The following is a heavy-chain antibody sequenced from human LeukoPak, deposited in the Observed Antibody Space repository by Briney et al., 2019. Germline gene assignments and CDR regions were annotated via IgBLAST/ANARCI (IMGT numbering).Heavy chain of an antibody. CDR2: ISYDGSNK. D-gene: IGHD3-22*01. J-gene: IGHJ4*02. CDR1: GFTFSSYG. V-gene: IGHV3-30*18. CDR3: AKGVYYYDSSGYLDY. Sequence: GGSLRLSCAASGFTFSSYGMHWVRQAPGKGLEGVAVISYDGSNKYYADSVKGRFTISRDNSKNTLYLQMNSLRAEDTAVYYCAKGVYYYDSSGYLDYWGQGTLVTVSS.